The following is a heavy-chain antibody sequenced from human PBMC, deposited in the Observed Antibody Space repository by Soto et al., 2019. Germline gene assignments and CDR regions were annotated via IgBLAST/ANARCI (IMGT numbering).Heavy chain of an antibody. CDR1: GFPFSSYA. V-gene: IGHV3-30-3*01. D-gene: IGHD3-9*01. Sequence: PGGSLILSCAASGFPFSSYAMHLVRPAPGKGLEWVAVISYDGSNKYYADSVKGRFTISRDNSKNTLYLQMNSLRAEDTAVYYCARDHYDILTGYPNLDYWGHGTLVTVSS. J-gene: IGHJ4*01. CDR2: ISYDGSNK. CDR3: ARDHYDILTGYPNLDY.